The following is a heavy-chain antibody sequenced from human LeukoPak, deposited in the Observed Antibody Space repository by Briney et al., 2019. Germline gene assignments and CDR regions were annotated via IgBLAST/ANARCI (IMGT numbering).Heavy chain of an antibody. V-gene: IGHV1-18*01. J-gene: IGHJ6*02. CDR3: ARDPVVAVAGTAHYYGMDV. Sequence: ASVKVSCKASGYTFTSYGISWVRQAPGQGLEWMGWISAYNGNTNYAQKLQGRVTMTTDTSTSTAYMELRSLRSDDTAVYYCARDPVVAVAGTAHYYGMDVWGQGTTVTVSS. CDR1: GYTFTSYG. D-gene: IGHD6-19*01. CDR2: ISAYNGNT.